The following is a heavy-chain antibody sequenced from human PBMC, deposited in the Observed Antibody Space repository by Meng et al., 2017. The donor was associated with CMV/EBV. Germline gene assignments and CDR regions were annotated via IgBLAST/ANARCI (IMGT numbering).Heavy chain of an antibody. Sequence: GSLRLSCTVSGGSISSYYWSWIRQPPGKGLEWIGYVYYSGTTKYNPSLESRVNMSGDTSKNQFSLRLSSVTAADTAMFYCARGPRRLSLSGRRGDAKDGRDGGGKGNSVTVSS. D-gene: IGHD2-21*02. CDR3: ARGPRRLSLSGRRGDAKDGRDG. J-gene: IGHJ6*04. CDR2: VYYSGTT. CDR1: GGSISSYY. V-gene: IGHV4-59*01.